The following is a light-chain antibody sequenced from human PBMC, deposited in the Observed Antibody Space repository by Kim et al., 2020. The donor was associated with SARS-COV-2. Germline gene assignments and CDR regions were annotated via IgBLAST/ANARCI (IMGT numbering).Light chain of an antibody. Sequence: KSCLAWYQQRPGQPPKLLIYWASTRESGVSDRFSGSGSGADFTLTINNLQAEDVAVYYCQQYFGSPPYTFGQGTKLEI. J-gene: IGKJ2*01. CDR3: QQYFGSPPYT. V-gene: IGKV4-1*01. CDR2: WAS. CDR1: KSC.